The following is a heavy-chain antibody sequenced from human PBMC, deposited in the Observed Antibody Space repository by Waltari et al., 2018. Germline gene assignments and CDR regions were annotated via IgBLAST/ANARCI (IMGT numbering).Heavy chain of an antibody. CDR1: GFTFSSYA. CDR3: ANSLVTMIVVSGAFDI. V-gene: IGHV3-23*01. CDR2: SSVSGGST. Sequence: EVQLLESGGGLVQPGGSLRLSCAASGFTFSSYAMSWVRQAPGKGLEWVSASSVSGGSTYYADSAKGRFTISRDNSKNTLYLQMNSLRAEDTAVYYCANSLVTMIVVSGAFDIWGQGTMVTVSS. D-gene: IGHD3-22*01. J-gene: IGHJ3*02.